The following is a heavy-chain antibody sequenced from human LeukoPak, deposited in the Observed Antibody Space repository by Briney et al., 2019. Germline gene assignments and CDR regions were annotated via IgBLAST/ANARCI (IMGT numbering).Heavy chain of an antibody. V-gene: IGHV3-48*01. CDR2: VSSSSYISSSSSTI. J-gene: IGHJ4*02. D-gene: IGHD6-13*01. CDR3: AREKKEQHPVFFASDRKPTHFGRYFDY. CDR1: GFTFSSYS. Sequence: PGGSLRLACAASGFTFSSYSMNWVRQAPGKGRGWVSYVSSSSYISSSSSTIYYADSVKGRFTISRDNAKNSLYLQMNSLRAEDTAVYYCAREKKEQHPVFFASDRKPTHFGRYFDYWGQGTLVTVSS.